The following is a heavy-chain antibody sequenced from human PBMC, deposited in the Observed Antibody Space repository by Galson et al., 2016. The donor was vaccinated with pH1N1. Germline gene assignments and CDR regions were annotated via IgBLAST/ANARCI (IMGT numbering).Heavy chain of an antibody. D-gene: IGHD2-15*01. CDR3: VRPYCGDGTCYPGSG. CDR2: INTDGSDT. Sequence: SLRLSCAASGFTFSTYWMHWVRQAPGEGLVWVSRINTDGSDTTFADSVKGRFTVSRDNAKNTLYLQMNSLRAEDTAVYYCVRPYCGDGTCYPGSGWGQGTLVTVSS. V-gene: IGHV3-74*01. J-gene: IGHJ4*02. CDR1: GFTFSTYW.